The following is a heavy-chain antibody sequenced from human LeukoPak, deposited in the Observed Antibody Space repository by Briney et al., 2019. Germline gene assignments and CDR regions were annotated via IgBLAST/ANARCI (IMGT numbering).Heavy chain of an antibody. CDR2: IIPIFGTA. V-gene: IGHV1-69*13. CDR1: GDSISNFA. CDR3: ATGRYCSGGSCYSDNYYYYYGMDV. Sequence: ASVKVSCKASGDSISNFAISWVRQAPGQGLEWMGGIIPIFGTANYAQKFQGRVTITADESTSTAYMELSSLRSEDTAVYYCATGRYCSGGSCYSDNYYYYYGMDVWGQGTTVTVSS. J-gene: IGHJ6*02. D-gene: IGHD2-15*01.